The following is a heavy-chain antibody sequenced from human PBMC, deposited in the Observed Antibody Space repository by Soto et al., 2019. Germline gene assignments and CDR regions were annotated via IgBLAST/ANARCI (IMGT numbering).Heavy chain of an antibody. CDR2: MYYSETT. V-gene: IGHV4-59*01. CDR1: GASINDYY. CDR3: ARANSSTWYKLEYKWFDP. D-gene: IGHD6-13*01. Sequence: SETLSLTCTVSGASINDYYWSWIRQTPGKGLEWVGFMYYSETTKYNPSLKGRVNMSLDTSKNQVSLHLKSVTTADTAVYYCARANSSTWYKLEYKWFDPWGQGTLVTVSS. J-gene: IGHJ5*02.